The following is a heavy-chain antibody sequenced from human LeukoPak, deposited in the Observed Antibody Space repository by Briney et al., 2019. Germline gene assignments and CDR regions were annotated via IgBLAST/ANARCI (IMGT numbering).Heavy chain of an antibody. CDR1: GGSISSTNYY. D-gene: IGHD3-3*01. Sequence: PSETLSLTCTVSGGSISSTNYYWGWLRQPPGKGLEWIGTIYYSGNTYYNPSLKSRVTIFVDTSKNHFSLKLSFVTASDTAVYYCARQRSNSGYYSNWFDPWGQGTLVTVSS. J-gene: IGHJ5*02. CDR2: IYYSGNT. CDR3: ARQRSNSGYYSNWFDP. V-gene: IGHV4-39*01.